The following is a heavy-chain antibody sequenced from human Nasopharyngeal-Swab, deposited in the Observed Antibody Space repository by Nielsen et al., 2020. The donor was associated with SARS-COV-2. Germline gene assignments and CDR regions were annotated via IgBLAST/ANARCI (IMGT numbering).Heavy chain of an antibody. V-gene: IGHV3-74*01. CDR3: ARDFDKTGD. CDR1: GFTFSNYW. CDR2: INSDGSRT. Sequence: GGSLRLSCAVSGFTFSNYWIHWVRQAPGKGLVWVSRINSDGSRTGYADSVKGRFAISRDNAKNTVYLGMNSLRAEDTAVYYCARDFDKTGDWGQGTLVTVSS. D-gene: IGHD7-27*01. J-gene: IGHJ4*02.